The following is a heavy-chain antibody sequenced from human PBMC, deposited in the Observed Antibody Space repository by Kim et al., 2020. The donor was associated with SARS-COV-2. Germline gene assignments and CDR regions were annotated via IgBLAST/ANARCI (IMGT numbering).Heavy chain of an antibody. J-gene: IGHJ6*01. CDR3: ARNPRGEGDDDVYY. CDR2: IRNSSFGT. Sequence: GGSLRLSCTASGFTFSSYAMSWVRQAPGKGLEWVSTIRNSSFGTSYADSVKGRFTISRDNSRNALYLHMNSLRAEDTAVYYCARNPRGEGDDDVYY. CDR1: GFTFSSYA. D-gene: IGHD3-16*01. V-gene: IGHV3-23*01.